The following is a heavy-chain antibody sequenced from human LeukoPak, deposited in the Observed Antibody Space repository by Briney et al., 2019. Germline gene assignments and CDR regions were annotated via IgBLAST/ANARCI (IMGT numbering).Heavy chain of an antibody. CDR1: GYKFTSYW. Sequence: GESLKISCKGSGYKFTSYWIAWVRQMPGEGLEWMGIIYPDDSDTRYGPSFQGQVSISVDKSIDTAYLHLSSLEASDTAIYYCAKSASLQPLDYWGQGTLVTVSS. D-gene: IGHD1-1*01. CDR3: AKSASLQPLDY. CDR2: IYPDDSDT. V-gene: IGHV5-51*01. J-gene: IGHJ4*02.